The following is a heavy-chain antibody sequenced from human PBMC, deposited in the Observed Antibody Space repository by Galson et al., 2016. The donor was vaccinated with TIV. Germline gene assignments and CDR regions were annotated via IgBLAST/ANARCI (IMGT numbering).Heavy chain of an antibody. CDR3: ARLPGYCANGVCSGDYSYGLDV. V-gene: IGHV5-51*01. J-gene: IGHJ6*02. CDR2: VYPLDSEA. Sequence: QSGAEVKKAGESLRISCKGSGYTFTRYWIGWVRQMPGKGPEWIGIVYPLDSEAKYNPSFQGQVTISADKSISAAYLQWRSLKASDTAMYYCARLPGYCANGVCSGDYSYGLDVWGQGTTVT. D-gene: IGHD2-8*01. CDR1: GYTFTRYW.